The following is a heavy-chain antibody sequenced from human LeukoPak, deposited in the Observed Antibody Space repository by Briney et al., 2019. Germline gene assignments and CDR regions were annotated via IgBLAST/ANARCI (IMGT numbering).Heavy chain of an antibody. CDR1: GFIFSTHS. CDR2: ISSGSSHI. D-gene: IGHD5-24*01. J-gene: IGHJ4*02. Sequence: GGSLRLSCAASGFIFSTHSMSWVRQSPGKGLEWVSYISSGSSHIYYADSMKGRFTISRDNARNSLFLQMNSLRAEDTAVYYCVRDFRTQLDGYSPPYHFDYWGQGALVTVSS. CDR3: VRDFRTQLDGYSPPYHFDY. V-gene: IGHV3-21*01.